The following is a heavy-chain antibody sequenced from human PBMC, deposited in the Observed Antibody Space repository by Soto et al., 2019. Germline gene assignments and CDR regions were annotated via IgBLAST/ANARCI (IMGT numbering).Heavy chain of an antibody. J-gene: IGHJ4*02. D-gene: IGHD6-13*01. Sequence: SETLSLTCAVSGYFISNGYYWGWIRQPPGKGLEWIGSIYHTGSTYYNPSLKSRVTISVDTSKNQFSLKLSSVTAADTAVYYCARRHSSNWYGLDYWGQGTLVTVSS. V-gene: IGHV4-38-2*01. CDR2: IYHTGST. CDR3: ARRHSSNWYGLDY. CDR1: GYFISNGYY.